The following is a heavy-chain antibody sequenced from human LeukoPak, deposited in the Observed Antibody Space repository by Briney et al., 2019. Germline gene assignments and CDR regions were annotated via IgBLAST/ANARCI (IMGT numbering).Heavy chain of an antibody. CDR1: GFTFSDYY. J-gene: IGHJ4*02. V-gene: IGHV3-11*01. CDR3: ARVGYCSSTSCYPFDY. Sequence: PGGSLRLSCAASGFTFSDYYMSWIRQAPGKGLEWVSYISSSGTTINYADSVKGRFTISRDNAKNSLFLQMNSLSVEDTAVYYCARVGYCSSTSCYPFDYWGQGTLVTVSS. CDR2: ISSSGTTI. D-gene: IGHD2-2*01.